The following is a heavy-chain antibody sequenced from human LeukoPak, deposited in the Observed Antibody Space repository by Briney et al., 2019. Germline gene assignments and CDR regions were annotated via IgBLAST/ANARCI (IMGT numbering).Heavy chain of an antibody. Sequence: SGEALEISFRASGYSFTNYWIGWVRPVPGKGLGFKAIIYPGDSDIRYSPSFQVKVIISADKSISAAYLQWSSLKASDTAMYYCARPYSSYWYFDYWGQGTLVTVS. D-gene: IGHD6-6*01. J-gene: IGHJ4*02. CDR1: GYSFTNYW. CDR3: ARPYSSYWYFDY. CDR2: IYPGDSDI. V-gene: IGHV5-51*01.